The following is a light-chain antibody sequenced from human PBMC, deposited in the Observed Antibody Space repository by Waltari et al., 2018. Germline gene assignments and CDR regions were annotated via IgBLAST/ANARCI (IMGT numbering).Light chain of an antibody. CDR1: ISNIGAGYD. V-gene: IGLV1-40*01. J-gene: IGLJ3*02. CDR3: QSFDXXLSGATV. Sequence: QSVLTQPPSVSGAPGQRVTISCTGSISNIGAGYDVHWYQQLPGTAPKLLIYRNNNRPSGVPDRXXXSKSXTSAXLAITGXQAEDEADYYCQSFDXXLSGATVFGGGTKLTVL. CDR2: RNN.